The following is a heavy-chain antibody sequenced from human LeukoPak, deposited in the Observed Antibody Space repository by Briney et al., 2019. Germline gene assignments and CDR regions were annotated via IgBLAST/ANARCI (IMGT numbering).Heavy chain of an antibody. CDR3: ARDGGHYDSSGYYYDY. Sequence: GGSLRLSCAASGFTVSSNYMSWVRQAPGKGLEWVSVIYSGGSTYYADSVKGRFTISRDNSKNTLYLQMNSLRAEDTAVYYCARDGGHYDSSGYYYDYWGQGTLVTVSS. D-gene: IGHD3-22*01. J-gene: IGHJ4*02. CDR1: GFTVSSNY. CDR2: IYSGGST. V-gene: IGHV3-66*01.